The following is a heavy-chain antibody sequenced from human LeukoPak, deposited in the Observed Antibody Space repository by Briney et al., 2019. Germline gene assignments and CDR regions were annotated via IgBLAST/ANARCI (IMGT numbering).Heavy chain of an antibody. CDR3: ARELPFDY. Sequence: GGPLRLSCAASGLTFSRNWMHWVRQAPGKGLVWVSRINSDGSTTTYADFVKGRLTISRDNAKNTLYLQMNSLRAEDTAVYYCARELPFDYWGQGTLVTVSS. CDR1: GLTFSRNW. J-gene: IGHJ4*02. CDR2: INSDGSTT. D-gene: IGHD2-21*02. V-gene: IGHV3-74*01.